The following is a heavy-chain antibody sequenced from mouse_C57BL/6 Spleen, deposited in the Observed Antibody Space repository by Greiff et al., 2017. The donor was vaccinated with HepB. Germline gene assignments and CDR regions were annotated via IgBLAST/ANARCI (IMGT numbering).Heavy chain of an antibody. CDR3: TRGGGYYLYCDY. CDR2: ISSGGDYI. J-gene: IGHJ2*01. D-gene: IGHD2-3*01. Sequence: EVQVVESGEGLVKPGGSLKLSCAASGFTFSSYAMSWVRQTPEKRLEWVAYISSGGDYIYYADTVKGRFTISRDNARNTLYLQMSSLKSEDTAMYYCTRGGGYYLYCDYWGQGTTLTVSS. V-gene: IGHV5-9-1*02. CDR1: GFTFSSYA.